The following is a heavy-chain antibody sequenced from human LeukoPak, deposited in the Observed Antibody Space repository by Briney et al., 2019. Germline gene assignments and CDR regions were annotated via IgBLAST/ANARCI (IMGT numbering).Heavy chain of an antibody. V-gene: IGHV4-61*02. CDR1: GGSINNGSYY. CDR3: AREKMAFDI. Sequence: PSETLSLTCTVSGGSINNGSYYWSWIRQPAGKGLEWIGRVYTSGNTIYSPSLKSRVTISVDTSKNQFSLNLSSVTAADTALYYCAREKMAFDIWGQGTMVTVSS. J-gene: IGHJ3*02. CDR2: VYTSGNT.